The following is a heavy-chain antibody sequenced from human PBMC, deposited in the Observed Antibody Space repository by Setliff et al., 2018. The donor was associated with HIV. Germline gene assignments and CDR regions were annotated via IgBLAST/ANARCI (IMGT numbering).Heavy chain of an antibody. CDR2: IGSSNHGI. J-gene: IGHJ4*02. V-gene: IGHV3-48*02. Sequence: PGGSLRLSCTASGFNFKTYGMTWVRQAPGKGLDWVAHIGSSNHGIHYTASVQGRFTVSRDNANNLLFLQMNNLRDEDTAVYYCVRAAAGLDIWSQGILVTSPQ. CDR1: GFNFKTYG. CDR3: VRAAAGLDI.